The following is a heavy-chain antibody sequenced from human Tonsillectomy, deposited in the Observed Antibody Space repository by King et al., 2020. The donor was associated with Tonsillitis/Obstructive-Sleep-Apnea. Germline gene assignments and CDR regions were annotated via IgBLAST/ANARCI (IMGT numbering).Heavy chain of an antibody. V-gene: IGHV1-69*01. J-gene: IGHJ3*02. Sequence: QLVQSGAEVKKPGSSVKVSCKASGGTFSSYAISWVRQAPGQGLEWMGGIIPIFGTANYAQKFQGRVTITADESTSTAYMELSSLRSEDTAVYYCARGLRYFDGSAFDIWAKGQWSPSLQ. CDR2: IIPIFGTA. CDR1: GGTFSSYA. D-gene: IGHD3-9*01. CDR3: ARGLRYFDGSAFDI.